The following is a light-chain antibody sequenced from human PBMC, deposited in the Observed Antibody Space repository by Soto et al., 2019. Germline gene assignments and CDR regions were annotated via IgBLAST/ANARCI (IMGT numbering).Light chain of an antibody. J-gene: IGKJ4*01. Sequence: EIVLTQSPATLSLWPAERSTLCRVPSPSVSRYYFAWYQQTPGLPPRLLIYGASSRATGIPDRFTGSGSGTDFTLTISRLEPEDFAVYYRQQYGSSPLTFGRGTQVDIK. CDR3: QQYGSSPLT. CDR2: GAS. CDR1: PSVSRYY. V-gene: IGKV3D-20*01.